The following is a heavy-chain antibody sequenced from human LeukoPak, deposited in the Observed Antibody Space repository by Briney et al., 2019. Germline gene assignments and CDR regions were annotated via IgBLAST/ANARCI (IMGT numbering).Heavy chain of an antibody. CDR3: ARSHYYDSSGYVFDY. J-gene: IGHJ4*02. D-gene: IGHD3-22*01. CDR2: INPSGGST. Sequence: GASVKVSCKASGYTFTSYYMHWVRQAPGQGLEWMGIINPSGGSTSYAQKFQGRVTMTRDTSTSAVYMELSSLRSEDTAVYYCARSHYYDSSGYVFDYWGQGTLVTVSS. V-gene: IGHV1-46*01. CDR1: GYTFTSYY.